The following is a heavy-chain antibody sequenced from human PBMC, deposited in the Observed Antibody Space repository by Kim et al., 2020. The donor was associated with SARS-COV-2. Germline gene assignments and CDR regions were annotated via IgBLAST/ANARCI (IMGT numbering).Heavy chain of an antibody. CDR3: AKSCSGSYFGYDY. D-gene: IGHD1-26*01. V-gene: IGHV3-30*18. CDR1: GFTFNTYG. J-gene: IGHJ4*02. Sequence: GGSLRLSCAASGFTFNTYGMHWVRQAPGKGLEWVSVISCDGSNKYYADSVKGRFTISRDNSKNTLYLQMNSLRMEDTAVYYCAKSCSGSYFGYDYWGQGTLVTVSS. CDR2: ISCDGSNK.